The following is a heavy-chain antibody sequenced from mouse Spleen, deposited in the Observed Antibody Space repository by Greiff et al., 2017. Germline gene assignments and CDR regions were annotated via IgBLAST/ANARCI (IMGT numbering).Heavy chain of an antibody. J-gene: IGHJ3*01. CDR1: GYSITSGYY. Sequence: EVQLQESGPGLVKPSQSLTLTCSVSGYSITSGYYWYWIRQLPGNKLEWMGFISYDGSNNYNPSFKNRISITRDTSKNQFFLKLNSVTTEDTATYYCARALLLRQFAYWGQGTLFTVSA. D-gene: IGHD1-1*01. CDR2: ISYDGSN. CDR3: ARALLLRQFAY. V-gene: IGHV3-6*02.